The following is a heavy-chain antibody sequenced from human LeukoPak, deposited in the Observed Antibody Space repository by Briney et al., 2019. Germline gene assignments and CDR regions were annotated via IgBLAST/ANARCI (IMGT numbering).Heavy chain of an antibody. J-gene: IGHJ4*02. Sequence: GGSLRLSCAASGFTFRSYAMSWVRQAAGQGVEWVSAISDSGGSTYYADSVKGRCTISRDNSKNTLYLKVNSLRAEDTAVYYCAKQDIRSSGWYDWGQGTLVTVSS. D-gene: IGHD6-19*01. V-gene: IGHV3-23*01. CDR1: GFTFRSYA. CDR2: ISDSGGST. CDR3: AKQDIRSSGWYD.